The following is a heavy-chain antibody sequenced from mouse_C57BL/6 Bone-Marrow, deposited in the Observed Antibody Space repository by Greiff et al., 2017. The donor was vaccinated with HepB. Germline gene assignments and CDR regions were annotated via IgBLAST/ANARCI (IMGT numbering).Heavy chain of an antibody. CDR3: VRHGEVYYGIAYAMDY. CDR1: GFSFNTYA. Sequence: DVKLVESGGGLVQPKGSLKLSCAASGFSFNTYAMNWVRQAPGKGLEWVARIRSKSNNYATYYADSVKDRFTISRDDSESMLYLQMNNLKTEDTAMYYCVRHGEVYYGIAYAMDYWGQGTSVTVSS. CDR2: IRSKSNNYAT. V-gene: IGHV10-1*01. D-gene: IGHD2-1*01. J-gene: IGHJ4*01.